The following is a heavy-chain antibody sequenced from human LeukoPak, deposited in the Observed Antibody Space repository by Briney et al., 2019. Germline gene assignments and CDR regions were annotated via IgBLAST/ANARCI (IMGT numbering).Heavy chain of an antibody. CDR2: IVASSGST. D-gene: IGHD5-12*01. CDR3: AKGAYDYIEMGYFDY. J-gene: IGHJ4*02. CDR1: GFSLSNSA. Sequence: PGGSLRLSCAASGFSLSNSAMSWVRQAPGKGLEWLSLIVASSGSTFYADSVKGRFTISRDNSKNTLYLQMHSLRADDTAVYYCAKGAYDYIEMGYFDYWGQGTVVTVSS. V-gene: IGHV3-23*01.